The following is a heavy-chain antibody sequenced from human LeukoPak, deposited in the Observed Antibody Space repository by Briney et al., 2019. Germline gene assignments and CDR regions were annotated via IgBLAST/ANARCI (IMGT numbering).Heavy chain of an antibody. Sequence: GGSLRLSCAASGFTFSSYWMHWVRQAPGEGLVWVSRIISDGSSTSYADSVKGRFTISRDNAKNTLYLQMNSLRAEDTAVYYCARVAGYCSGGSCYSGKNFDYWGQGTLVTVS. CDR2: IISDGSST. CDR1: GFTFSSYW. D-gene: IGHD2-15*01. CDR3: ARVAGYCSGGSCYSGKNFDY. V-gene: IGHV3-74*01. J-gene: IGHJ4*02.